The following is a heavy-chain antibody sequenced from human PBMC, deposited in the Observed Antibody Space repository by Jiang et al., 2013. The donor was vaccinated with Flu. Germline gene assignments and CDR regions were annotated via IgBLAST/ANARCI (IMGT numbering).Heavy chain of an antibody. CDR2: MYYSGGT. V-gene: IGHV4-39*07. J-gene: IGHJ4*02. D-gene: IGHD1-26*01. Sequence: LLKPSETLSLACTVSGGSITVGGYYWGWIRQPPGKGLEWIGTMYYSGGTYYNPSLKSRVTITIDTSKNGFSLKLASVTAADTAIYYCARVVYRGSYIDHWGQGTLFTVSS. CDR3: ARVVYRGSYIDH. CDR1: GGSITVGGYY.